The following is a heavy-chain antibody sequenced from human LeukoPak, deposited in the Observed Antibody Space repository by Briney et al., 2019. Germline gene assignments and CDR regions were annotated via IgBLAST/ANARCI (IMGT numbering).Heavy chain of an antibody. CDR2: ISAYNGNT. D-gene: IGHD3-10*01. Sequence: ASVKVSCKASGYTFTSYGISWVRQAPGQGLEWMGWISAYNGNTNYAQKLQGRVTMTTDTSTSTAYIELRSLRSDDTAVYYCARDSHMVRGVSRPFGYWGQGTLVTVSS. J-gene: IGHJ4*02. CDR3: ARDSHMVRGVSRPFGY. V-gene: IGHV1-18*01. CDR1: GYTFTSYG.